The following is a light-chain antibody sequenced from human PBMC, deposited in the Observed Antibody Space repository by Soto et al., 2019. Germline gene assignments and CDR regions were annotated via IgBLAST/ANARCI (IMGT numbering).Light chain of an antibody. V-gene: IGLV2-23*01. J-gene: IGLJ2*01. CDR3: CSYAGSSTLLV. CDR2: EGS. Sequence: QSALTQPASVSGSPGQSITISCTGTSSDVGSYNLVSWYQQHPGKAPKLMIYEGSKRPSGVSNRFSGSKSGNTASLTLSGLQAEDEADYYCCSYAGSSTLLVFGGGTKLTVL. CDR1: SSDVGSYNL.